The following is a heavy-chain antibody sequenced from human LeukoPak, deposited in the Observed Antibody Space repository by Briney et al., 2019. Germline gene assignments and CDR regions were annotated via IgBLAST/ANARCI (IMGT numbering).Heavy chain of an antibody. D-gene: IGHD3-22*01. Sequence: GGSLRLSCAASGFTFSDTWMHWVRQAPGEGLVWVSRIRSDGSDTRYAESVKGRFTISRDNAKNSLYLQLNSLRAEDTAVYYCARVLHKRNYDSSDYYGSWGQGTLVTVSS. CDR2: IRSDGSDT. CDR3: ARVLHKRNYDSSDYYGS. J-gene: IGHJ5*02. CDR1: GFTFSDTW. V-gene: IGHV3-74*01.